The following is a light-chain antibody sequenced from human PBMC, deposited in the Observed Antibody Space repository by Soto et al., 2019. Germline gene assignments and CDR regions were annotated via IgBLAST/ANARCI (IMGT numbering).Light chain of an antibody. J-gene: IGLJ1*01. CDR3: ESYDGTLSGSYV. CDR1: NSNIGSNT. Sequence: QSVLTQPPSASGTPGQRITLSCFGSNSNIGSNTVNWYQQVLGSAPKLVMYGDNQRPSGVPDRLSGSRSGSSASLAITGLQTEDEADYYCESYDGTLSGSYVFGIGTKVTVL. CDR2: GDN. V-gene: IGLV1-44*01.